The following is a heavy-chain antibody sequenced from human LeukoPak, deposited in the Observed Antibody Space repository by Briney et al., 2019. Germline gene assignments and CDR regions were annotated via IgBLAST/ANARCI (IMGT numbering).Heavy chain of an antibody. Sequence: GGSLRLSCAASGFTFSSYAMHWVRQAPGKGLEWVSYISSSSSYTNYADSVKGRFTISRDNAKNSLYLQMNSLRAEDTAVYYCARDCSSTSCYGGDRYYYYGMDVWGQGTTVTVSS. CDR1: GFTFSSYA. V-gene: IGHV3-21*05. D-gene: IGHD2-2*01. CDR2: ISSSSSYT. CDR3: ARDCSSTSCYGGDRYYYYGMDV. J-gene: IGHJ6*02.